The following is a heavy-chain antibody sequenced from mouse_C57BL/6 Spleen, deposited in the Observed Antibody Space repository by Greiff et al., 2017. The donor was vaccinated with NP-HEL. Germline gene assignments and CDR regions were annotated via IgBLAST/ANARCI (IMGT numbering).Heavy chain of an antibody. CDR2: INPSTGGT. CDR1: GYSFTGYY. D-gene: IGHD1-1*01. J-gene: IGHJ2*01. Sequence: EVQLVESGPELVKPGASVKISCKASGYSFTGYYMNWVKQSPEKSLEWIGEINPSTGGTTYNQKFKAKATLTVDKSSSTAYMQLKSLTSEDSAVYYCARSRVLRYGFDYWGQGTTLTVSS. V-gene: IGHV1-42*01. CDR3: ARSRVLRYGFDY.